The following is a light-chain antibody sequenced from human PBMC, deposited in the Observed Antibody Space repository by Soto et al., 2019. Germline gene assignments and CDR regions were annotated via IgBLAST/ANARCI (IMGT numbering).Light chain of an antibody. CDR3: CSYAGSYPGV. Sequence: QSALTQPRSVSGSPGQSVTISCTGTSSDVGGYNYVSWYQQHPGKAPKLMIYDVSKRPSGVADRFSGPKSGNTASLTISGLQAEDEAAYYCCSYAGSYPGVFGTGTKVTVL. J-gene: IGLJ1*01. V-gene: IGLV2-11*01. CDR2: DVS. CDR1: SSDVGGYNY.